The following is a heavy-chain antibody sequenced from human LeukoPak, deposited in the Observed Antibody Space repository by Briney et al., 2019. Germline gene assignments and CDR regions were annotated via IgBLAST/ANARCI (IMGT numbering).Heavy chain of an antibody. CDR3: AGGYCTNGVCYTPDYYGMDV. CDR1: GYTFTSCA. Sequence: ASVKVSCTASGYTFTSCAMNWVRQAPGQGLEWMGWISTNTGNPTYAQGFTGRFVFSLDTSVSTAYLQISSLKAEDTAVYYCAGGYCTNGVCYTPDYYGMDVWGQGTTVTVSS. V-gene: IGHV7-4-1*02. CDR2: ISTNTGNP. J-gene: IGHJ6*02. D-gene: IGHD2-8*01.